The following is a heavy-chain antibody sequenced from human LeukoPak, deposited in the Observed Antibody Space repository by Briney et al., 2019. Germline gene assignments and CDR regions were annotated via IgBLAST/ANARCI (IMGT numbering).Heavy chain of an antibody. CDR1: GFTFSTYL. V-gene: IGHV3-23*01. CDR3: VKDTGLVRGVPDY. Sequence: GGSLRLSCAASGFTFSTYLMTWVRQAPGKGLEWVSVISGSGGSTYYADSVKGRFTISRDNSKNTLYLQMNSLRAEDTALYYCVKDTGLVRGVPDYWGQGTLVTVSS. J-gene: IGHJ4*02. CDR2: ISGSGGST. D-gene: IGHD3-10*01.